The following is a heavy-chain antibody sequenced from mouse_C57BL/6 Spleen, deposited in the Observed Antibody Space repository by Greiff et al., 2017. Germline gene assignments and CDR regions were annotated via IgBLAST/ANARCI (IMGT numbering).Heavy chain of an antibody. Sequence: ESGPGLVKPSQSLSLTCSVTGYSITSGYYWNWIRQFPGNTLEWMGYISYAGSNNYNPSLKNRISITRDTSKNQFFLKLNSVTTEDTATYYCARGQGLLWFAYWGQGTLVTVSA. D-gene: IGHD2-10*01. V-gene: IGHV3-6*01. CDR2: ISYAGSN. CDR3: ARGQGLLWFAY. CDR1: GYSITSGYY. J-gene: IGHJ3*01.